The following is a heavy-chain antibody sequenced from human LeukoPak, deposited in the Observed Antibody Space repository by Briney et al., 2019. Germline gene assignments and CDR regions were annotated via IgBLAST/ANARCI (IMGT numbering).Heavy chain of an antibody. CDR1: GYSISSGYY. Sequence: SETLSLTYTVSGYSISSGYYWGWIRQPPGKGLEWIGSIYHSGSTYYNPSLKSRVTISVDTSKNQFSLKLSSVTAADTAVYYCARDPWNWGQGGDAFDIWGQGTMVTVSS. J-gene: IGHJ3*02. CDR3: ARDPWNWGQGGDAFDI. CDR2: IYHSGST. D-gene: IGHD7-27*01. V-gene: IGHV4-38-2*02.